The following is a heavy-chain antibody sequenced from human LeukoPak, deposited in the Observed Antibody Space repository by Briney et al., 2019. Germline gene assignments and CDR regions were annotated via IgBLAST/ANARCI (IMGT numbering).Heavy chain of an antibody. CDR3: ARGGRDSYGLDY. D-gene: IGHD5-18*01. J-gene: IGHJ4*02. CDR1: GGSISSSSYY. V-gene: IGHV4-39*07. CDR2: IYYSGST. Sequence: PSETLSLTCTVSGGSISSSSYYWGWIRQPPGKGLEWIGSIYYSGSTYYNPSLKSRVTISVDTSKNQFSLKLSSVTAADTAVYYCARGGRDSYGLDYWGQGTLVTVSS.